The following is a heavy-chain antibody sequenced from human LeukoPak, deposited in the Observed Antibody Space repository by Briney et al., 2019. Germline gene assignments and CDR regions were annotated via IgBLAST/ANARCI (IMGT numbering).Heavy chain of an antibody. CDR3: ARATIIAGRFDY. CDR2: IYYSGST. V-gene: IGHV4-59*01. D-gene: IGHD6-6*01. J-gene: IGHJ4*02. Sequence: SETLSLTCTVSGGSISSYYRSWIRQPPGKGLEWIGYIYYSGSTNYNPSLKSRVTISVDTSKNQFSLKLSSVTAADTAVYYCARATIIAGRFDYWGQGTLVTVSS. CDR1: GGSISSYY.